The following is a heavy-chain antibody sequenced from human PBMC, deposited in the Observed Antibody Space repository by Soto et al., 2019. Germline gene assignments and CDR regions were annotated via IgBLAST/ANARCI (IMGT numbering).Heavy chain of an antibody. CDR1: GGSINTFY. CDR2: IFSSGST. Sequence: PSETLSLTCTVSGGSINTFYWSWVRQPAGKGLEWIGRIFSSGSTSFNPSLESRVAMSVDTSKNQFSLKLSSVNAADTAVYYCAKYRRTEEEGFTLDSWGRGTLVTVSS. CDR3: AKYRRTEEEGFTLDS. J-gene: IGHJ4*02. V-gene: IGHV4-4*07. D-gene: IGHD2-2*01.